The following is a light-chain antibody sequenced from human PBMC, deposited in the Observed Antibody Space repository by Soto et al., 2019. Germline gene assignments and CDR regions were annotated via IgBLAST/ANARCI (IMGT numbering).Light chain of an antibody. J-gene: IGKJ1*01. CDR1: QSISSY. V-gene: IGKV1-39*01. CDR3: QQYRT. Sequence: DTQMTQFPSSESSSVGDRVTITCRASQSISSYLNWYQQKPGKAPKLLIYAASSLQSGVPSRFSGSGSGTDFTLTISSLQPEDFATYYCQQYRTFGQGTKVDIK. CDR2: AAS.